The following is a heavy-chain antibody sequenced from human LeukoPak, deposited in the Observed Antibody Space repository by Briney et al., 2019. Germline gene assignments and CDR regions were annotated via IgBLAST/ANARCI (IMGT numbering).Heavy chain of an antibody. Sequence: GASVTVSCKASGYTFTSYAMHWVRQAPGQRLEWMGWINAGNGNTKYSQKFQGRVTITRDTSASTAYMELSSLRSEDTAVYYCARKSRTSTAFDYWGQGTLVTVSS. CDR3: ARKSRTSTAFDY. V-gene: IGHV1-3*01. D-gene: IGHD4-17*01. CDR1: GYTFTSYA. J-gene: IGHJ4*02. CDR2: INAGNGNT.